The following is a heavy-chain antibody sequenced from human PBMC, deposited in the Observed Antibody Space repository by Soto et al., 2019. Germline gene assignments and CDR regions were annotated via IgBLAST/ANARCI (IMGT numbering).Heavy chain of an antibody. CDR3: ARDHSIASSGAWWLDP. CDR1: GYTFTSNW. V-gene: IGHV1-46*01. D-gene: IGHD6-13*01. CDR2: INPSGDIT. Sequence: EASVKVSCKASGYTFTSNWIHWARRAPGQGLEWMGVINPSGDITKYAPKFQGRVTMTTDTSTSTIYMDLSSLTSEDTAVYYCARDHSIASSGAWWLDPWGQGTLVTVSS. J-gene: IGHJ5*02.